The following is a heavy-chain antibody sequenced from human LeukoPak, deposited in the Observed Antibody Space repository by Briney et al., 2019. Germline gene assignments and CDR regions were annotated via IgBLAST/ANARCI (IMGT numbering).Heavy chain of an antibody. J-gene: IGHJ4*02. D-gene: IGHD1-26*01. CDR2: INHSGST. Sequence: PSETLSLTCAVYGGSFSGYYWSWIRQPPGKGLEWIGEINHSGSTNYNPSLKSRVTISVDTSKNQFSLKLSSVTAADTAVYYCARLGSDWGQGTLVTVSS. V-gene: IGHV4-34*01. CDR1: GGSFSGYY. CDR3: ARLGSD.